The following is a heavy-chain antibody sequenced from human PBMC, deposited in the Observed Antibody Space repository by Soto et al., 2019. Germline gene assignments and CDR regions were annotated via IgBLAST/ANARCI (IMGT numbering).Heavy chain of an antibody. D-gene: IGHD2-8*01. CDR1: RFSFSSYE. J-gene: IGHJ4*02. CDR3: ARGGGYCTPTSCAIDS. Sequence: EVQLLESGGGLVQPGGSLRLSCVASRFSFSSYEMSWVRQAAGKGLEWVSRVSLTGDRTNYAGSVKGRFTVSRDNFENTLYLEMDSLRPEDTAIYYCARGGGYCTPTSCAIDSWGRGTPVTVSS. V-gene: IGHV3-23*01. CDR2: VSLTGDRT.